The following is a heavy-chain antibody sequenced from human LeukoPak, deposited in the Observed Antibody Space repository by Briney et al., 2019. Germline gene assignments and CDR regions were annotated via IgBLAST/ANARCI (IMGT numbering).Heavy chain of an antibody. CDR2: ISAYDGKT. Sequence: ASVKVSCKASGYTFTDYGVSWVRQAPGQGLEWMGWISAYDGKTKFDPKVLDRVTLTIDTSATTAFMDLRSLRFDDTAVYYCVRSSGRYSNLWGQGTLVIVSS. CDR3: VRSSGRYSNL. D-gene: IGHD1-26*01. V-gene: IGHV1-18*01. J-gene: IGHJ5*02. CDR1: GYTFTDYG.